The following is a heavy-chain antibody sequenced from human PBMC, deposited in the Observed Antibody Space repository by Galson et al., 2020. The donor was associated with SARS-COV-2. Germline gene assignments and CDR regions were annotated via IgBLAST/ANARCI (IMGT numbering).Heavy chain of an antibody. Sequence: SGSIGYADSVKGRFTISRDNSKSSLHLQMNSLRSDDTALYYCATEVRGAFGYWGQGTPVIVS. CDR3: ATEVRGAFGY. V-gene: IGHV3-43*01. D-gene: IGHD3-10*01. J-gene: IGHJ4*02. CDR2: SGSI.